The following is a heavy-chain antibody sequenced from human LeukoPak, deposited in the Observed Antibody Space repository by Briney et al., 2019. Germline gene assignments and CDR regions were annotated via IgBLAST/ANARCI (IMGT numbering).Heavy chain of an antibody. V-gene: IGHV4-34*01. Sequence: PSETLSLTCAVYGGSFSGYYWSWLRQPPGKGLEWIGEINHSGSTYYNPSLKSRVTISVDTSKNQFSLKLSSVTAADTAVYYCARLDTDYFDYWGQGTLVTVSS. J-gene: IGHJ4*02. D-gene: IGHD5-18*01. CDR3: ARLDTDYFDY. CDR2: INHSGST. CDR1: GGSFSGYY.